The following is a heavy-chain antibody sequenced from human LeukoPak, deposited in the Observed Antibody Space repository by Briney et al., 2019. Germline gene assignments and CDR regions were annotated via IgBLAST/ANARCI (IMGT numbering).Heavy chain of an antibody. CDR3: ARGGTKYYLDSSGAFDY. D-gene: IGHD3-22*01. J-gene: IGHJ4*02. CDR2: INHSGST. V-gene: IGHV4-34*01. CDR1: GGSFSGYY. Sequence: PSETLSLTCAVDGGSFSGYYWSWIHQPPGKGLEWIGEINHSGSTNYNPSLRSRVTISVDTSKDQFSLKLNSVTAADTAVYYCARGGTKYYLDSSGAFDYWGQGTLVTVSS.